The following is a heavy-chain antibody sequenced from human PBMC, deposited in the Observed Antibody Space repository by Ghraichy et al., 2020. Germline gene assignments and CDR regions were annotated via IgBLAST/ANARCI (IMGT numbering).Heavy chain of an antibody. D-gene: IGHD5-12*01. CDR1: RFTFSSYE. J-gene: IGHJ4*02. CDR3: ASSGYDRRHYFDY. Sequence: GGSLRLSCAASRFTFSSYEMNWVRQAPGKGLEWVSYISSSGSTIYYADSVKGRFTISRDNAKNSLYLQMNSLRAEDTAVYYCASSGYDRRHYFDYWGQGTLVTVSS. V-gene: IGHV3-48*03. CDR2: ISSSGSTI.